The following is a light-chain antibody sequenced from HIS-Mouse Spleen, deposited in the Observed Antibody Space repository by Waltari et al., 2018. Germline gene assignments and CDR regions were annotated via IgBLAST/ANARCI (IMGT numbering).Light chain of an antibody. CDR3: QQYGSSFT. V-gene: IGKV3-20*01. Sequence: EIVLTPSPGPLSLSPGERATPSCRASQSVSSSYLAWYQQKPGQAPRLLIYGASSRATGIPDRFSGSGSGTDFTLTISRLEPEDFAVYYCQQYGSSFTFGPGTKVDIK. CDR1: QSVSSSY. CDR2: GAS. J-gene: IGKJ3*01.